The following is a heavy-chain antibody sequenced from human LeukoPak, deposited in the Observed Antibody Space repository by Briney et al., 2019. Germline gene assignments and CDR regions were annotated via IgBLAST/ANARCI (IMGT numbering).Heavy chain of an antibody. D-gene: IGHD3-10*01. J-gene: IGHJ5*02. Sequence: SESLSLTCTVSGDSVSRTSNYWGWVRQPPGKELEWIGSISYSGTTYYNPPLKSRVTISGDTSKNQFFLKLSSVTAADTAVYYCARGFGWFDPWGQGTLVTVSS. CDR2: ISYSGTT. V-gene: IGHV4-39*07. CDR3: ARGFGWFDP. CDR1: GDSVSRTSNY.